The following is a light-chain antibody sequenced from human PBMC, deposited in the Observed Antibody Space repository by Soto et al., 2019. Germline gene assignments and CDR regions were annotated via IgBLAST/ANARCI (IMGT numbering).Light chain of an antibody. CDR3: AAWDDSLNAWV. J-gene: IGLJ3*02. V-gene: IGLV1-44*01. CDR2: ANN. Sequence: QSVLTQPPSASGTPGQRVTISCSGSSSNIGSNTVNWYQQLPGTAPKLLISANNQRPSGVPDRFSGSKSGTSASLAISGLQSEDEADYSCAAWDDSLNAWVFGGGTKLTVL. CDR1: SSNIGSNT.